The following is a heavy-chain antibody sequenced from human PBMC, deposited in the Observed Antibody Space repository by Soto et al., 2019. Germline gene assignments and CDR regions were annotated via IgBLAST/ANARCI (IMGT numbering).Heavy chain of an antibody. CDR2: IYYRLSP. CDR1: GGSXXXSSYY. CDR3: ARNIVVVTATNNWFDP. V-gene: IGHV4-39*01. J-gene: IGHJ5*02. Sequence: SLNXTVSGGSXXXSSYYWGWIRQPPGKGLEWIGRIYYRLSPYYNPSLKSRVTISVDTSKNQFSLKLSSVTAADTAVYYCARNIVVVTATNNWFDPWGQGTLVTVSS. D-gene: IGHD2-21*02.